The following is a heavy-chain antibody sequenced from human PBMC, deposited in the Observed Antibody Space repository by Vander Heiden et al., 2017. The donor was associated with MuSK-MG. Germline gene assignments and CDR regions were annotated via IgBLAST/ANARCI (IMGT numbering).Heavy chain of an antibody. J-gene: IGHJ4*02. CDR3: ARGRGGGNSGRVDY. CDR2: IIPILGIA. Sequence: QVQLVQSGAEVKKPGSSVKVSCKASGGTFSSYAISWVRQAPGQGLEWMGRIIPILGIANYAQKCQGRVTITADKSTSTAYMELSSLRSEDTAVYYCARGRGGGNSGRVDYWGQGTLVTVSS. V-gene: IGHV1-69*04. CDR1: GGTFSSYA. D-gene: IGHD2-21*02.